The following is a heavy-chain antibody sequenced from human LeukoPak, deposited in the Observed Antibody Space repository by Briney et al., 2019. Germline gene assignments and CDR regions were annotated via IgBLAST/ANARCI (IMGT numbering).Heavy chain of an antibody. CDR1: GFTFSSYS. CDR2: ISSSSSYT. Sequence: GGSLRLSCAASGFTFSSYSMNWVRQAPGKGLEWVSSISSSSSYTYYADSVKGRFTISRDNAKNSLSLQMNSLRAEDTALYYCAREYYYGSGSPYSFDYWGQGTLVTVSS. D-gene: IGHD3-10*01. J-gene: IGHJ4*02. V-gene: IGHV3-21*04. CDR3: AREYYYGSGSPYSFDY.